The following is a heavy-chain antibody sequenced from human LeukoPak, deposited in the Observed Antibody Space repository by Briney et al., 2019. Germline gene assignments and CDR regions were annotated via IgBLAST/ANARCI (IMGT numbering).Heavy chain of an antibody. J-gene: IGHJ5*02. D-gene: IGHD4-17*01. Sequence: PSETLSLTCAVYGGSFSGYYWSWIRQPPGKGLEWIGEINHSGSTNYNPSLKSRVTISVDTSKNQFSLKLSSVTAADTAVYYCARTGTDYGTNWFHPWGQGTLVTVSS. CDR2: INHSGST. V-gene: IGHV4-34*01. CDR1: GGSFSGYY. CDR3: ARTGTDYGTNWFHP.